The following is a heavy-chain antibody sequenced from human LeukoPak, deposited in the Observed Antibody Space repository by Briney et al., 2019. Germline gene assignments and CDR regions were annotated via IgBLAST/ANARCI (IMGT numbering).Heavy chain of an antibody. CDR2: VRSDGSHD. D-gene: IGHD3-9*01. CDR3: AKDARSFDWLFGH. Sequence: GGSLRLSCVASGFAFSTYGMHWVRQAPGKGLEWVAYVRSDGSHDSYADSVTGRFTISRDNSKNTLFLQMNSLRAEDTSMYYCAKDARSFDWLFGHWGQGILVTVSS. J-gene: IGHJ4*02. V-gene: IGHV3-30*02. CDR1: GFAFSTYG.